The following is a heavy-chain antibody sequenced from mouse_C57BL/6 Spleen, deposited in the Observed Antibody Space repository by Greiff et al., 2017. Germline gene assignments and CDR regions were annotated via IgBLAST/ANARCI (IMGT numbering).Heavy chain of an antibody. CDR3: ARDEGYGSSSPFDY. CDR2: ISDGGSYT. Sequence: EVHLVESGGGLVKPGGSLKLSCAASGFTFSSYAMSWVRQTPEKRLEWVATISDGGSYTYYPDNVKGRFTISRDNAKNNLYLQMSHLKSEDTAMYYCARDEGYGSSSPFDYWGQGTTLTVSS. CDR1: GFTFSSYA. V-gene: IGHV5-4*01. D-gene: IGHD1-1*01. J-gene: IGHJ2*01.